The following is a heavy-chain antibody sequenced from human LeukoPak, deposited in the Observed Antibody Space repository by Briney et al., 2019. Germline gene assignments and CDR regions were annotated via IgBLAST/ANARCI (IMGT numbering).Heavy chain of an antibody. CDR3: AKEEYYDSSGRFDY. CDR1: GFDFSTYA. V-gene: IGHV3-30-3*01. CDR2: ISYDGSNK. D-gene: IGHD3-22*01. Sequence: GGSLRLSCAASGFDFSTYAINWVRQAPGKGLEWVAVISYDGSNKYYADSVKGRFTISRDNSKNTLYLQMNSLRAEDTAVYYCAKEEYYDSSGRFDYWGQGTLVTVSS. J-gene: IGHJ4*02.